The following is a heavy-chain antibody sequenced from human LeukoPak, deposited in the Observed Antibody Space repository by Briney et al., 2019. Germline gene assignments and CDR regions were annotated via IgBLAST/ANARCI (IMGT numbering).Heavy chain of an antibody. CDR3: ARSHISGIYIFDY. Sequence: SQTLSLTCTVSGGSLSSGGYYWSWIRQHPGKGLEWIGYIYYSGSTYYNPSLKSRVTISVDTSKNRFSLNLSSVTAADTAVYYCARSHISGIYIFDYWGQGTLVSVSS. CDR1: GGSLSSGGYY. D-gene: IGHD1-26*01. V-gene: IGHV4-31*03. J-gene: IGHJ4*02. CDR2: IYYSGST.